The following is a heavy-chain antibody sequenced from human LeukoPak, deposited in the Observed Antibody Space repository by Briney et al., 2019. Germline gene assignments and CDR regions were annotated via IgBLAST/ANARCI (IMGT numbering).Heavy chain of an antibody. V-gene: IGHV3-30*04. CDR2: ISYDGRSK. CDR1: GFTFFTYA. D-gene: IGHD2-2*01. J-gene: IGHJ6*02. Sequence: GGSLRLSCAASGFTFFTYALHWVRQAPGKGLEWVADISYDGRSKYYGDSVKGRFTISRDISENRLYLQMNSLRAEDTAVYYCAIQGYCSSTSCLYYGMDVWGQGTTVTVSS. CDR3: AIQGYCSSTSCLYYGMDV.